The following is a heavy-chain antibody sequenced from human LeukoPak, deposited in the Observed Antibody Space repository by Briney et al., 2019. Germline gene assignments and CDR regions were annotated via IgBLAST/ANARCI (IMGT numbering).Heavy chain of an antibody. J-gene: IGHJ4*02. CDR2: INHSGST. D-gene: IGHD3-10*01. CDR3: ARGLGTPPTPYYGSGIDY. V-gene: IGHV4-34*01. Sequence: PSETLSLTRAVYGGSFSGYSWSWIRQPPGKGLEWIGEINHSGSTNYNPSLKSRVTISVDTSKNQFSLKLSSVTAADTAVYYCARGLGTPPTPYYGSGIDYWGQGTLVTVSS. CDR1: GGSFSGYS.